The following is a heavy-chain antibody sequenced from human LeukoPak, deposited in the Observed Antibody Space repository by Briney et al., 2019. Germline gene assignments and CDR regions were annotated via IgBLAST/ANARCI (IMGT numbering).Heavy chain of an antibody. Sequence: SETLSLTCTVSGYSISSGYYWGWIRQPPGKGLEWIGSIYHSGSTYYNPSLKSRVTISVDTSKNQFSLKLSSVTAADTAVYYCARQGGSALYYYYYMDVWGKGTTVTVSS. V-gene: IGHV4-38-2*02. CDR1: GYSISSGYY. D-gene: IGHD3-10*01. CDR3: ARQGGSALYYYYYMDV. J-gene: IGHJ6*03. CDR2: IYHSGST.